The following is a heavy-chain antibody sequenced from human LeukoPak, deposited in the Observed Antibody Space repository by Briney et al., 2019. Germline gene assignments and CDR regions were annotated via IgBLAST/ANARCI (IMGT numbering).Heavy chain of an antibody. CDR1: GFIFDDYA. CDR3: ARGIRSSGWFLLS. Sequence: PGGSLRLSCGASGFIFDDYAMHWVRQAPGKGLEWVSSISSSSSYIYYADSVKGRFTISRDNAKNSLYLQMNSLRAEDTAVYYCARGIRSSGWFLLSWGQGTLVTVSS. CDR2: ISSSSSYI. J-gene: IGHJ4*02. V-gene: IGHV3-21*01. D-gene: IGHD6-13*01.